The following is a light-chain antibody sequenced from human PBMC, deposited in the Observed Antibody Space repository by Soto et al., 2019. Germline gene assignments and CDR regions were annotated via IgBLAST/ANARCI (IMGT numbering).Light chain of an antibody. CDR1: QSISSW. Sequence: DIQTTPSPSTLSASVGGTVTITCRASQSISSWLAWYQQKPGKDPKXLIYDDSSLESGVPSRFSGRGSGTEFTLTISSLQPDDFATYYCQQYNSYWTFGQGTKVDIK. V-gene: IGKV1-5*01. CDR2: DDS. CDR3: QQYNSYWT. J-gene: IGKJ1*01.